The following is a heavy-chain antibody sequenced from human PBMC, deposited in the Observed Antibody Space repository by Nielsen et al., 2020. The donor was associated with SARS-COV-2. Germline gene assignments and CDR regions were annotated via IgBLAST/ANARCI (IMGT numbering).Heavy chain of an antibody. Sequence: GESLKISCAASGFTFSSYGMHWVRQAPGKGLEWVAVISYDGSNKYYADSVKGRFTISRDNSKNTLYLQMNSLRAEDTAVYYCAKEMDSYGDPALMDVWGQGTTVTVSS. D-gene: IGHD4-17*01. V-gene: IGHV3-30*18. CDR3: AKEMDSYGDPALMDV. CDR1: GFTFSSYG. J-gene: IGHJ6*02. CDR2: ISYDGSNK.